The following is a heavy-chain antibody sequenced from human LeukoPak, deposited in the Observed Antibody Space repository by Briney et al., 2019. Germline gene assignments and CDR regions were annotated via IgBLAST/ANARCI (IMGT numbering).Heavy chain of an antibody. CDR1: GYIFTDYY. V-gene: IGHV1-2*04. CDR2: INPNSGGT. J-gene: IGHJ4*02. D-gene: IGHD3-16*02. CDR3: AREARAGGSYRYTRY. Sequence: GASVKVSCKASGYIFTDYYMHWVRQAPGQELGWMGRINPNSGGTNYAQKFQGWVIMTRDTSISTAYMELSRLRSDDTAVYYCAREARAGGSYRYTRYWGQGTLVTVSS.